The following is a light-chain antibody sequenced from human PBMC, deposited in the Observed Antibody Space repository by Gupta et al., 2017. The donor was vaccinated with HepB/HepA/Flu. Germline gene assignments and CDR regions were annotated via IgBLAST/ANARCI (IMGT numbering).Light chain of an antibody. V-gene: IGKV1-39*01. CDR2: AAT. CDR3: QHRYIIPWT. CDR1: QNIGSN. Sequence: DIEMTESPSSLYASVGDRVTITCRASQNIGSNSHWYQQKPGKAPKLLIYAATTLKNGVPSRFTGGGSGTDFTLTVSSLQPEDFATYYCQHRYIIPWTFGQGTKVEIK. J-gene: IGKJ1*01.